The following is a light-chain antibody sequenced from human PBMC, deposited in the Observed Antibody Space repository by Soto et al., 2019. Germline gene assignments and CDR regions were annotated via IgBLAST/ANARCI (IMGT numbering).Light chain of an antibody. CDR3: QQRSNWHRT. CDR1: QSVSSY. J-gene: IGKJ1*01. V-gene: IGKV3-11*01. Sequence: EIVLTQSPATLSLSPGERATLSCRASQSVSSYLAWYQQKPGQARRLLIYDASNRATGIPARFSGSGSGTDFTLTISSLEPEDFAVYYCQQRSNWHRTFGQGTKVEIK. CDR2: DAS.